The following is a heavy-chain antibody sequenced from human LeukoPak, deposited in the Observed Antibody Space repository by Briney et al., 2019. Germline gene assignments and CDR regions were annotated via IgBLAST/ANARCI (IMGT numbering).Heavy chain of an antibody. D-gene: IGHD1-1*01. CDR1: GFTFSTYG. J-gene: IGHJ4*02. Sequence: GGSLRLSCVASGFTFSTYGMSWVRQAPGKGLEWVSAVRGSGSDTYYADSVKGRFTISRDKDKNTVYLQMNSLRAEDTAVYYCATHWHWGQGTLVIVSS. CDR3: ATHWH. CDR2: VRGSGSDT. V-gene: IGHV3-23*01.